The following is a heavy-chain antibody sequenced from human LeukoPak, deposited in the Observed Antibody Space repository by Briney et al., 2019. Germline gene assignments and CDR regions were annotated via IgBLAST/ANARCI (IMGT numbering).Heavy chain of an antibody. Sequence: SETLSLTCAVYGGSFSGYYWSWSRHPPGKGLEWIGEINHSGSTNYNPSLKSRVTISVDTSKNQFSLKLSSVTAADTAVYYCARGARQLRLLTYNRFVPWGQGTMVTVSS. J-gene: IGHJ5*02. V-gene: IGHV4-34*01. CDR3: ARGARQLRLLTYNRFVP. CDR2: INHSGST. D-gene: IGHD5-18*01. CDR1: GGSFSGYY.